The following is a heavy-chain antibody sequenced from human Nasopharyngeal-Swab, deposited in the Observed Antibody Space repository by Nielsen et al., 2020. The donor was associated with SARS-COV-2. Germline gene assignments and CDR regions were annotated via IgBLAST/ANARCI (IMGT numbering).Heavy chain of an antibody. CDR3: ARAARSPSGWAIGEYIDN. CDR2: VLDDGNNS. Sequence: GGSLRLSCAASGFTFSDYALHWVRQAPGKGLQWVAVVLDDGNNSFDSDSVKGRFIISRDSSQKSLYLQMNSLRPEDTAVYFCARAARSPSGWAIGEYIDNWGQGIMVIVSS. CDR1: GFTFSDYA. V-gene: IGHV3-30-3*01. D-gene: IGHD6-25*01. J-gene: IGHJ4*02.